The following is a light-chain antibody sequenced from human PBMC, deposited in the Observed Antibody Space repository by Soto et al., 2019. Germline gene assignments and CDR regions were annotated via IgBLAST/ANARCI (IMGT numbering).Light chain of an antibody. V-gene: IGLV2-14*01. CDR1: SSDVGGYDY. CDR2: DVS. J-gene: IGLJ1*01. CDR3: SSYTSISTTV. Sequence: QSALTQPDSVSGSPGQSITISCTGTSSDVGGYDYVSWYQQHPGKAPKIMIYDVSNRPSGVSSRFSASKSGSTASLTISGLQAEDEADYYCSSYTSISTTVFGSGTKLTVL.